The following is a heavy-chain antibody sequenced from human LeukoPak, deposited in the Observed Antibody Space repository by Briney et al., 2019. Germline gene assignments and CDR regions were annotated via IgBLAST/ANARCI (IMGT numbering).Heavy chain of an antibody. J-gene: IGHJ5*02. D-gene: IGHD3-16*01. CDR3: ASHGGRSGWFDP. V-gene: IGHV4-4*09. Sequence: SETLSLTCTVSGGSISSYYWSWIRQPPGKGLEWIGYIYTSGSTNYNPSLKSRVTISVDTSKNQFSLKLSSVTAADTAVYYCASHGGRSGWFDPWGQGTLVTVSS. CDR1: GGSISSYY. CDR2: IYTSGST.